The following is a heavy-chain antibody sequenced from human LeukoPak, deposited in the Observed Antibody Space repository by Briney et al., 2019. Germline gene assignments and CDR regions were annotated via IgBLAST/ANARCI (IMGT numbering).Heavy chain of an antibody. CDR3: AKSLGIAAAAFDY. V-gene: IGHV3-30*02. CDR2: IRYDGSNK. D-gene: IGHD6-13*01. J-gene: IGHJ4*02. Sequence: PGGSLRRSCAASGFTFSSYGMHWVRQAPGKGLEWVAFIRYDGSNKYYADSVKGRFTISRDNAKNSLYLQMNSLRAEDTAVYYCAKSLGIAAAAFDYWGQGTLVTVSS. CDR1: GFTFSSYG.